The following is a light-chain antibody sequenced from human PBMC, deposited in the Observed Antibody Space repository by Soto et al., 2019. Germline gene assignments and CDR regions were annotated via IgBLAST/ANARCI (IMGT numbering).Light chain of an antibody. Sequence: EVGLTQSPASLSLSPGDRATLSCRADQSVSDYLAWYQQKPGQPPRLLFFDASSRATGVPHRFSAGGSGTDFTLIISSLQPEDFAVYYCQQRVNWPPTFGGGTKVEI. CDR3: QQRVNWPPT. CDR2: DAS. V-gene: IGKV3-11*01. CDR1: QSVSDY. J-gene: IGKJ4*01.